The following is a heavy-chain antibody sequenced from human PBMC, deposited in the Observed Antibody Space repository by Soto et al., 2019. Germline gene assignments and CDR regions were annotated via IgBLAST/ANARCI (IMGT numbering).Heavy chain of an antibody. J-gene: IGHJ4*02. Sequence: AASVKVSCKASGGTFRNYAITWVRQAPGQGLEWMGGIIPLFATSNYAQKFLGRLTFTADESAGTAYMELSSLRSEDTAVYYCAAVIPHTPYNSPHYFDLWGQGTQVPVSS. D-gene: IGHD1-20*01. CDR1: GGTFRNYA. CDR3: AAVIPHTPYNSPHYFDL. V-gene: IGHV1-69*13. CDR2: IIPLFATS.